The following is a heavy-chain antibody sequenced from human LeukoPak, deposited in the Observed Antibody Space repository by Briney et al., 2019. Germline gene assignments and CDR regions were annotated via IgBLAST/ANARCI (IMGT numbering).Heavy chain of an antibody. D-gene: IGHD3-10*01. Sequence: GRSLRLSCTSSGFTFGDYAMTWVRQAPGKGLEWVGFIKSKAYGGTTEYAASVKGRFTISRDNAKNSLYLQMNSLRAEDTAVYYCARDPSVLLWFGELDYWGQGTLVTVSS. CDR1: GFTFGDYA. CDR3: ARDPSVLLWFGELDY. CDR2: IKSKAYGGTT. V-gene: IGHV3-49*04. J-gene: IGHJ4*02.